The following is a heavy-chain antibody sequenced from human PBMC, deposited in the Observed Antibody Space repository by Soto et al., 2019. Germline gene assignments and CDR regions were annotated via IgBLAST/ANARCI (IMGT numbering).Heavy chain of an antibody. CDR3: ASSRVSTQDGSGRHNNGDLDY. Sequence: ASVKVSCKASGYTFTGYYMHWVRQAPGQGLEWMGWINPNSGGTNYAQNFEGWVTMTRDTSISTAYMEMSRLRSDDTAVYYCASSRVSTQDGSGRHNNGDLDYWGQGTLVTVSS. J-gene: IGHJ4*02. V-gene: IGHV1-2*04. CDR2: INPNSGGT. CDR1: GYTFTGYY. D-gene: IGHD3-10*01.